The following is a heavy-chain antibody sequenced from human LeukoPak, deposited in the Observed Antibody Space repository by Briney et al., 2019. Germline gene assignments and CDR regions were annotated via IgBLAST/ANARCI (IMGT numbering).Heavy chain of an antibody. CDR2: ISPNSGDT. Sequence: GASVKVSCKASGYTFSGYYMQWVRQAPGQGLVWMGWISPNSGDTHYAQKFQGRVTMTTDTSIGTAYMALSRLRSDDTAVYFCARGSLSDFWSGYYTYFDFWGQGTLVTVSS. D-gene: IGHD3-3*01. J-gene: IGHJ4*02. CDR1: GYTFSGYY. CDR3: ARGSLSDFWSGYYTYFDF. V-gene: IGHV1-2*02.